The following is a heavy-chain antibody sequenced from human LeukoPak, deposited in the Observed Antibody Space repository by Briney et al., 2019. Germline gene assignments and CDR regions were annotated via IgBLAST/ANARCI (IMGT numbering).Heavy chain of an antibody. CDR1: GGSISSYY. D-gene: IGHD3-10*01. Sequence: SEALSLACTVSGGSISSYYWNWIRQPPGKGLEWIGYIYNSGSTNNNPSLKSRVTISVDTSKKQFSLKLSSVTAADTAVYYCARETPYGSGSYPFDYWGQGILVTVSS. CDR2: IYNSGST. J-gene: IGHJ4*02. V-gene: IGHV4-59*01. CDR3: ARETPYGSGSYPFDY.